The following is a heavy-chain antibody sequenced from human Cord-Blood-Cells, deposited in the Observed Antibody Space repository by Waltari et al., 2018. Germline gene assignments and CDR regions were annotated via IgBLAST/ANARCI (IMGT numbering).Heavy chain of an antibody. CDR1: GGSISSYY. Sequence: QVQLQESGPGLVKPSETLSLTCTVSGGSISSYYWSWIRQPPGKGLEWIGYIDYSGSTNYNPARKSRVTISVDTSKNQFSLKLSSVTAADTAVYYCARRGYYDSSGYYYWYFDLWGRGTLVTVSS. V-gene: IGHV4-59*08. J-gene: IGHJ2*01. CDR3: ARRGYYDSSGYYYWYFDL. D-gene: IGHD3-22*01. CDR2: IDYSGST.